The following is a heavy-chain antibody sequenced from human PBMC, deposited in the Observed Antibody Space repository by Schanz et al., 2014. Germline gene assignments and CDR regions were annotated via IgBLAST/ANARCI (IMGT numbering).Heavy chain of an antibody. D-gene: IGHD6-13*01. CDR1: GGSISGDY. V-gene: IGHV4-59*01. Sequence: QVQLQGSGPGLVKPSETLSLTCIVSGGSISGDYWSWIRQSPGKGLEWIGHLYDSASTNYKPSLKSRVTISGDTSKNQVSLKLSSVTAADTAVYYCARDPGYSGQYGLDVWGQGTTVTVSS. CDR3: ARDPGYSGQYGLDV. J-gene: IGHJ6*02. CDR2: LYDSAST.